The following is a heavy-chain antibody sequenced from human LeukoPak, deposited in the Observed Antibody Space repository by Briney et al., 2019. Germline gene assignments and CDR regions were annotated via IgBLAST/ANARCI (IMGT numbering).Heavy chain of an antibody. J-gene: IGHJ6*02. Sequence: GGSLRLSCAASGFAFHAFDMYWVRQAPGKGLEWVSRINSDGGKTYYADSVRGRFTISRDNSKNSLYLQMNSLRTDDAALYYCATWAFYHGLDVRGQGTTVTVSS. D-gene: IGHD1-26*01. CDR3: ATWAFYHGLDV. CDR2: INSDGGKT. V-gene: IGHV3-43*02. CDR1: GFAFHAFD.